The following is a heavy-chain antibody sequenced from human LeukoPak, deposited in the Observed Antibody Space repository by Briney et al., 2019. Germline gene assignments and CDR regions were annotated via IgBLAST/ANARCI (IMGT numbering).Heavy chain of an antibody. Sequence: SSVNVSCKASGGTFISYAISWLRQPPAQGLDWMGRIIPILGIANYAQKFQGRVTITADKSTSTAYMELSSLRSEDTAVYYCARDKNYDILTGYYKEYYFDYWGQGTLVTVSS. CDR1: GGTFISYA. CDR2: IIPILGIA. J-gene: IGHJ4*02. CDR3: ARDKNYDILTGYYKEYYFDY. V-gene: IGHV1-69*10. D-gene: IGHD3-9*01.